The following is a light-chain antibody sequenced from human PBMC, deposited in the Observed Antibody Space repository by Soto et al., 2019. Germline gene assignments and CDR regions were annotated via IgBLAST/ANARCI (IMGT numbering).Light chain of an antibody. Sequence: QSALTQPASVSGSPGQSITISCTGTSSHVGGYNYLSCYQQHPGKAPKVMIYEVSNRPSWVSNRFSGSKSGNTASLTISGLQAEDEADYFCSSYTTSGTPVFGGGTKLTVL. V-gene: IGLV2-14*01. J-gene: IGLJ3*02. CDR3: SSYTTSGTPV. CDR1: SSHVGGYNY. CDR2: EVS.